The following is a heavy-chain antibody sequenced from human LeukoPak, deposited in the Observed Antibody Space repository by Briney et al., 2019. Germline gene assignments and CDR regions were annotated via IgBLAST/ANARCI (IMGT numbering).Heavy chain of an antibody. CDR1: GFTFSSHD. J-gene: IGHJ4*02. CDR2: ITTATSSYI. V-gene: IGHV3-21*01. Sequence: GGSLRLSCAASGFTFSSHDMNWVRQAPGKGLEWVSAITTATSSYIYYADSVKGRFTISRDDAKNSLYLQMDSLRAEDTAVYYCARDYGGPHYFDYWGQGTLVTVSS. CDR3: ARDYGGPHYFDY. D-gene: IGHD2-15*01.